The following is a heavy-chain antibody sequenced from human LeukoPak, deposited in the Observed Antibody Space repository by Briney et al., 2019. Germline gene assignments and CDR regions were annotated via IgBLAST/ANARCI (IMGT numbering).Heavy chain of an antibody. CDR1: GFTFSSYW. CDR3: ARGPRWTAFDI. Sequence: PGGSLRLSCAASGFTFSSYWTHWVRQAPGKGQVWVSRITSDGSSTSYADSVKGRFTISRDNAKNTLYLQMNSLRDEDTAVYYCARGPRWTAFDIWGQGTMVTVSS. V-gene: IGHV3-74*01. CDR2: ITSDGSST. D-gene: IGHD4-23*01. J-gene: IGHJ3*02.